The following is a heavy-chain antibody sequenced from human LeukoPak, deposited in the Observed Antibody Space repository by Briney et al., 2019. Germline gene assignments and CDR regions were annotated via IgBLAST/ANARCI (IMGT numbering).Heavy chain of an antibody. CDR1: GYTFSSHG. CDR2: INPNSGGT. V-gene: IGHV1-2*02. CDR3: ARDTLITIFGVVPPYFDY. J-gene: IGHJ4*02. D-gene: IGHD3-3*01. Sequence: ASVKVSCKASGYTFSSHGISWVRQAPGQGFEWMGWINPNSGGTNYAQKFQGRVTMTRDTSISTAYMELSRLRSDDTAVYYCARDTLITIFGVVPPYFDYWGQGTLVTVSS.